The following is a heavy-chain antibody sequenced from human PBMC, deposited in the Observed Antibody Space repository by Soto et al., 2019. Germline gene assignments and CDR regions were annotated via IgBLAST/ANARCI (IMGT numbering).Heavy chain of an antibody. CDR1: GYTFTGYY. J-gene: IGHJ4*02. V-gene: IGHV1-69*13. CDR3: AREGYGDYGKPFDY. D-gene: IGHD4-17*01. CDR2: XXPXXGXA. Sequence: GASVKVSCRASGYTFTGYYMHLVRQAPGQGLEWXGGXXPXXGXAXXXQXXXGRVTITADESTTTAYMELSSLRSEDTAVYYCAREGYGDYGKPFDYWGQGTLVTVSS.